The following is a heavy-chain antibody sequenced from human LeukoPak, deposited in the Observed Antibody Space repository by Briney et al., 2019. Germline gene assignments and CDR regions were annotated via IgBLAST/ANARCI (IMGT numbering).Heavy chain of an antibody. CDR2: ISSSSSYI. CDR1: GFTFSSYS. Sequence: PGGSLRLSCAASGFTFSSYSMNWVRQAPGKGLEWVSSISSSSSYIYYADSVKGRFTISRDNAKNSLYLQMNSLRAEDTAVYYCAKDVEQQLVPEDYWGQGTLVTVSS. J-gene: IGHJ4*02. D-gene: IGHD6-13*01. V-gene: IGHV3-21*01. CDR3: AKDVEQQLVPEDY.